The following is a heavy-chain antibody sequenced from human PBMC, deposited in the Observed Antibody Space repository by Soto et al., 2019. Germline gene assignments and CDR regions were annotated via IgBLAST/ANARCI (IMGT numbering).Heavy chain of an antibody. CDR3: ARDMGTPYGDSKE. Sequence: PGGSLRLSCVASGFTFSRSWMHWVRQAPGKGLEWVSSISSSSSYIYYADSVKGRFTISRDNAKNSLYLQMNSLRAEDTAVYYCARDMGTPYGDSKEWGQGTLVTVSS. V-gene: IGHV3-21*01. J-gene: IGHJ4*02. CDR2: ISSSSSYI. D-gene: IGHD4-17*01. CDR1: GFTFSRSW.